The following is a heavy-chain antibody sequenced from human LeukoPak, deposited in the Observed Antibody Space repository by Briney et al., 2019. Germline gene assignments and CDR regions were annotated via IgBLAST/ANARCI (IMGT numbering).Heavy chain of an antibody. D-gene: IGHD3-10*01. V-gene: IGHV3-20*04. CDR2: INWNGGST. J-gene: IGHJ4*02. CDR1: GFTFDDYG. Sequence: GGSLRLSCAASGFTFDDYGMNWVRQAPGKGLEWVSGINWNGGSTGYADSVKGRFTISRDNAKNSLYLQMNSLRAEDTAVYYCASWFRGLLEYWGQGTLVTVPS. CDR3: ASWFRGLLEY.